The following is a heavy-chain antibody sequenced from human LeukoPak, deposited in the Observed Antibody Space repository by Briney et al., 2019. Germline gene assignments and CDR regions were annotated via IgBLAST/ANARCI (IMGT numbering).Heavy chain of an antibody. CDR2: IIPIFGTA. Sequence: ASVKVSCKASGGTFSSYAISWVRQAPGQGPQWMGRIIPIFGTANYAQKSQGRVTITADKSTSTAYMELSSLRSEDTAVYYCARDRIDSNRYFDYWGQGTLVTVSS. V-gene: IGHV1-69*06. CDR3: ARDRIDSNRYFDY. J-gene: IGHJ4*02. CDR1: GGTFSSYA. D-gene: IGHD3-22*01.